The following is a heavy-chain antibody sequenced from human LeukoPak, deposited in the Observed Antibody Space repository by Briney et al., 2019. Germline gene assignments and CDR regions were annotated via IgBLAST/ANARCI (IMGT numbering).Heavy chain of an antibody. J-gene: IGHJ3*02. D-gene: IGHD5-24*01. CDR2: IIPIFGTA. V-gene: IGHV1-69*06. CDR3: ARDRRRWLQVLQNDAFDI. CDR1: GYTFTDYY. Sequence: AASVKVSCKASGYTFTDYYMQWVRQAPGQGLEWMGGIIPIFGTANYAQKFQGRVTITADKSTSTAYMELSSLRSEDTAVYYCARDRRRWLQVLQNDAFDIWGQGTMVTVSS.